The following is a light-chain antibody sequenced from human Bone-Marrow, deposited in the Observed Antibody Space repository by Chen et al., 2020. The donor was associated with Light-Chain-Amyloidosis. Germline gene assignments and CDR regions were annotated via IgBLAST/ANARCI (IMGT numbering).Light chain of an antibody. CDR1: SSNIGAAYD. CDR3: QSYYSSVIASV. Sequence: QSVLTQPPSVSGAPGQRVTISCPGSSSNIGAAYDVHWYRQLPGTAPKLLIYGNNNRPSGVPDRFSGCKSGPSASLAITGLQAEDEADYYCQSYYSSVIASVFGGGTKLTVL. CDR2: GNN. J-gene: IGLJ2*01. V-gene: IGLV1-40*01.